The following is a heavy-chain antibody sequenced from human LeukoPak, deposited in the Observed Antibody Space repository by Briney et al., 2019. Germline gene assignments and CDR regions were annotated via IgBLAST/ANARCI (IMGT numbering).Heavy chain of an antibody. CDR3: ARGGNYFDY. J-gene: IGHJ4*02. CDR1: GGSISSYY. V-gene: IGHV4-59*01. Sequence: PSETLSLTCTVSGGSISSYYWTWIRQSPGKGLEWIGYIYYSGNTNYNPSLKSRVTISVDTSKNQFSLKLNSVTAADTAVYYCARGGNYFDYWGQGNLVTVSS. CDR2: IYYSGNT. D-gene: IGHD2-15*01.